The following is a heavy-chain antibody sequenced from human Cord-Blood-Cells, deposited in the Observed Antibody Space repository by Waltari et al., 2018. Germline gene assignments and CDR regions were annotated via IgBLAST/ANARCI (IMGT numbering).Heavy chain of an antibody. Sequence: QVQLQESGPGLVKPSQTLSLTCTVSGGSISSGSYYWSWIRQPAGKGLEWIGYIYTSGSTTNNPPPKSRVTISVDTSKNQFSRKLSSGTAADTAVYYCARGGRDANDAFDIWGQGTMVTVSS. CDR3: ARGGRDANDAFDI. D-gene: IGHD3-16*01. CDR2: IYTSGST. V-gene: IGHV4-61*09. J-gene: IGHJ3*02. CDR1: GGSISSGSYY.